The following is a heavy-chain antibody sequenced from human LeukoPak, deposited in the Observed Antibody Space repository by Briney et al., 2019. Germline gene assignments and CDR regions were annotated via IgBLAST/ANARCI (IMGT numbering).Heavy chain of an antibody. J-gene: IGHJ5*02. CDR3: ARDKENTFSNNWFDP. CDR2: ICGSGNTI. CDR1: GFTFSSYE. D-gene: IGHD3-3*02. Sequence: GGSLRLSCAASGFTFSSYEMNWVRQAPGKGLEWVSYICGSGNTIYYADSVEGRFSISRDNAKNSLYLQMNSLRVEDTALYFCARDKENTFSNNWFDPWGQGTLVTVSS. V-gene: IGHV3-48*03.